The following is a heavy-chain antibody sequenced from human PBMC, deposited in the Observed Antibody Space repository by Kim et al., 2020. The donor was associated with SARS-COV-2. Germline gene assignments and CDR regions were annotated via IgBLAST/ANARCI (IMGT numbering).Heavy chain of an antibody. CDR3: ARLRGYYGSGRGFDY. Sequence: GECLKISCKGSGYSFTSYWISWVRQMPGKGLEWMGRIDPSDSYTNYSPSFQGHVTISADKSISTAYLQWSSLKASDTAMYYCARLRGYYGSGRGFDYWGQGTLVTVSS. D-gene: IGHD3-10*01. J-gene: IGHJ4*02. V-gene: IGHV5-10-1*01. CDR1: GYSFTSYW. CDR2: IDPSDSYT.